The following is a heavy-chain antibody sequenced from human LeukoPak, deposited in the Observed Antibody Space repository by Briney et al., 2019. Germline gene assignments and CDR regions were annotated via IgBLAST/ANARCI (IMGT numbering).Heavy chain of an antibody. CDR1: GFSFSTYA. D-gene: IGHD5/OR15-5a*01. CDR3: AKGLVFHDNYFDY. J-gene: IGHJ4*02. V-gene: IGHV3-23*01. CDR2: IGGSDDTT. Sequence: GESLRLSCEASGFSFSTYAMNWVRQVPEKGLGWVSTIGGSDDTTSYADSVKGRFTISSDYSKNTLYLQMNNLRAEDTAVYFCAKGLVFHDNYFDYWGQGTLVTVSS.